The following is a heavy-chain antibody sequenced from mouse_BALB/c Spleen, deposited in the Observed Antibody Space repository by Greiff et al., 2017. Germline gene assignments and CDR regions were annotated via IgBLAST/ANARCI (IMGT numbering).Heavy chain of an antibody. J-gene: IGHJ4*01. CDR1: GFTFSSYA. Sequence: EVQLVESGGGLVKPGGSLKLSCAASGFTFSSYAMSWVRQTPEKRLEWVASISSGGSTYYPDSVKGRFTISRDNARNILYLQMSRLRSEDTAMYYCARGVTVEGYYAMDYWGQGTSVTVSS. D-gene: IGHD1-1*01. V-gene: IGHV5-6-5*01. CDR3: ARGVTVEGYYAMDY. CDR2: ISSGGST.